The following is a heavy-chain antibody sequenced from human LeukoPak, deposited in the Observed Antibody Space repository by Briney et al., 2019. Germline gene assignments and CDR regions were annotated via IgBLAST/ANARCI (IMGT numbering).Heavy chain of an antibody. V-gene: IGHV3-23*01. Sequence: TGGSLRLSCAASGFTFNNYAMNWVRKAPGKGLEWVAGISGSGGSTYYADSVKDRFTISRDNSKNTLYLHMNSLRVEDTAVYYCAKDLAGEGFDYWGQGTLVTVSP. CDR2: ISGSGGST. CDR1: GFTFNNYA. J-gene: IGHJ4*02. CDR3: AKDLAGEGFDY. D-gene: IGHD2-21*01.